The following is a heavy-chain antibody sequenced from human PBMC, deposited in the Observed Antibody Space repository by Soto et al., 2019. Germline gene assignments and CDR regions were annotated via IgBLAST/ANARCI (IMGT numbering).Heavy chain of an antibody. V-gene: IGHV3-49*03. CDR3: TRDPGYGPYYDYIWGSFFCPDEYYYYMYV. Sequence: PGGSLRLSCTASGFTFGDYAMSWFRQAPGKGLEWVGFIRSKAYGGTTEYAASVKGRFTISRDDSKSIAYLQMNSLKTEDTAVYYCTRDPGYGPYYDYIWGSFFCPDEYYYYMYVWGKGTTVTVSS. J-gene: IGHJ6*03. CDR1: GFTFGDYA. D-gene: IGHD3-16*01. CDR2: IRSKAYGGTT.